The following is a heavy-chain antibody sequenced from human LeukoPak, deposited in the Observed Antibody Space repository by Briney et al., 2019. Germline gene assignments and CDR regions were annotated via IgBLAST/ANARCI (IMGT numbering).Heavy chain of an antibody. D-gene: IGHD2-2*01. V-gene: IGHV4-59*01. CDR2: IYYSGST. CDR3: ARDKGYPPTSSWFDP. CDR1: GGSISSYY. Sequence: SETLSLTCTVSGGSISSYYWSWIRQPPGKGLEWIGYIYYSGSTNYNPSLKSRVTISVDTSKNQFSLKLSSVTAADTAVYYCARDKGYPPTSSWFDPWAREPWSPSPQ. J-gene: IGHJ5*02.